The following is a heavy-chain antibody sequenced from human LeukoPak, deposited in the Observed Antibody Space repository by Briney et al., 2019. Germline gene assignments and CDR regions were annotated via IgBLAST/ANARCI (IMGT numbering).Heavy chain of an antibody. CDR3: ARGLNYGGSGYYFDY. Sequence: SETLSLTCTVSGASITSSNYFWLWLRQPLGKGLEWIGSIYYTGITYYSLSLKSRATISVDTSKSQCSLRLTSLTAADTAVYYCARGLNYGGSGYYFDYWGQGTLVTVSS. CDR2: IYYTGIT. CDR1: GASITSSNYF. J-gene: IGHJ4*02. D-gene: IGHD3-3*01. V-gene: IGHV4-39*07.